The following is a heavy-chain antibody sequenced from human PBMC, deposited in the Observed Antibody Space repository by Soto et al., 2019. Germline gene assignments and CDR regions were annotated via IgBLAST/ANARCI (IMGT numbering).Heavy chain of an antibody. V-gene: IGHV4-30-2*01. D-gene: IGHD1-26*01. CDR2: IYHSWST. CDR3: ARVEGSSYYFRHDC. J-gene: IGHJ4*02. Sequence: SETLSLTCAVSGGSISSGGYSWSWIRQPPGKGLEWIGYIYHSWSTYYNPSLKSRVTISIDRSKNQFSLKLGSLTAADTAVYYCARVEGSSYYFRHDCWGRGTLVTVSS. CDR1: GGSISSGGYS.